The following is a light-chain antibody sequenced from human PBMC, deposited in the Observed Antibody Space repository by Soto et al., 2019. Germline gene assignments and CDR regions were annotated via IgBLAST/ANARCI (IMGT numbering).Light chain of an antibody. J-gene: IGKJ1*01. CDR2: GAS. CDR3: QQYNNWPRT. CDR1: QSVDTTF. V-gene: IGKV3-15*01. Sequence: EIVLTQSPGSLSLSPGQRATLSCRASQSVDTTFFAWYQKKPGQAPRLLIYGASTRATGIPARFSGSGSGTEFTLTISSLQSEDFAVYYCQQYNNWPRTFGQGTKVEIK.